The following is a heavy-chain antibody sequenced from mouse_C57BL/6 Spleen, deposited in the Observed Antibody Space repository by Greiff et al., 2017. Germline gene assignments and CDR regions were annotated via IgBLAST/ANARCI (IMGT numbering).Heavy chain of an antibody. CDR2: INPGSGGT. Sequence: QVQLQQSGAELVRPGTSVKVSCKASGYAFTNYLIEWVKQRPGQGLEWIGVINPGSGGTNYNEKFKGKATLTADKSSSTAYMQLSSLTSEDSVVYFCARDGTLYAMDYWGQGTSVTVSS. D-gene: IGHD1-1*01. J-gene: IGHJ4*01. CDR1: GYAFTNYL. V-gene: IGHV1-54*01. CDR3: ARDGTLYAMDY.